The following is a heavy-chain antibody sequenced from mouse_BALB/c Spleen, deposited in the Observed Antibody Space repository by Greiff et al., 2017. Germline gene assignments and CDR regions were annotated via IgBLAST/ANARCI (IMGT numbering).Heavy chain of an antibody. CDR1: GFAFSSYD. CDR2: ISSGGGST. Sequence: EVQRVESGGGLVKPGGSLKLSCAASGFAFSSYDMSWVRQTPEKRLEWVAYISSGGGSTYYPDTVKGRFTISRDNAKNTLYLQMSSLKSEDTAMYYCARLGDGDYWGQGTTLTVSS. CDR3: ARLGDGDY. V-gene: IGHV5-12-1*01. D-gene: IGHD3-3*01. J-gene: IGHJ2*01.